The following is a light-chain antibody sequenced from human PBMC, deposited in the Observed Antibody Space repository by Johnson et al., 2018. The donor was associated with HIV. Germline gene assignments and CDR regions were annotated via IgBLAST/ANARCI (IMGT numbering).Light chain of an antibody. Sequence: QSVLTQPPSVSAAPGQKVTISCSGSSSNIGNNYVSWYQQLPGTAPKFLIYDNNKRPSGIPDRFSGSKSGTSATLGITGLQTGDEADYYCGTWDSSLLYVFGTGTKVTVL. J-gene: IGLJ1*01. CDR1: SSNIGNNY. V-gene: IGLV1-51*01. CDR3: GTWDSSLLYV. CDR2: DNN.